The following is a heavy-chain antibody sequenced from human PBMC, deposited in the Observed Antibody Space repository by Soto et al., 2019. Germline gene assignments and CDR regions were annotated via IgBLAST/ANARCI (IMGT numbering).Heavy chain of an antibody. Sequence: GETLKISSKGSWYSCTNYWIGCVLQIPGKGLEWMGIIYPGDSDTRYSPSFQGQVTISADKSISTAYLQWSSLKASDTAMYYCARQITPGSHAFDIWGQGTMVTVSS. CDR3: ARQITPGSHAFDI. V-gene: IGHV5-51*01. CDR1: WYSCTNYW. D-gene: IGHD3-10*01. J-gene: IGHJ3*02. CDR2: IYPGDSDT.